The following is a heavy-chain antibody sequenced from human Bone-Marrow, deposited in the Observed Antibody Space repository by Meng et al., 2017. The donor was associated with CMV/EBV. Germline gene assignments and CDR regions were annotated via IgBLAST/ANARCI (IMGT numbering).Heavy chain of an antibody. Sequence: ASVKVSCKASGYTFTGYYMHWVRQAPGQGLEWMGWINPNSGNAGYAQKFQGRVTMTWNTSIGTAYMELSSLRSGDTAVYYCARYSSITFDFWGQGTLVTVSS. CDR3: ARYSSITFDF. CDR2: INPNSGNA. V-gene: IGHV1-8*02. D-gene: IGHD6-13*01. J-gene: IGHJ4*02. CDR1: GYTFTGYY.